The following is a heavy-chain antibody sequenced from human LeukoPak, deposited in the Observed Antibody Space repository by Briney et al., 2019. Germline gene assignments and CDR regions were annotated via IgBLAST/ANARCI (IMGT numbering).Heavy chain of an antibody. CDR2: IRYDGNNK. CDR3: AKDRWGAVASFDY. CDR1: GFPFSDYV. D-gene: IGHD6-19*01. J-gene: IGHJ4*02. V-gene: IGHV3-30*02. Sequence: GGSLRLSYAASGFPFSDYVMHWVRQAPGKGLEWVAVIRYDGNNKYYADSVKGRFTISRDNSKNMLYLQMNSLGTEDTAVYYCAKDRWGAVASFDYWGQGTLVTVSS.